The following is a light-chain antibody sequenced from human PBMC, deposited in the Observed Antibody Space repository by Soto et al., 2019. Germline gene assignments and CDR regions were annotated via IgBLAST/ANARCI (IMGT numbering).Light chain of an antibody. V-gene: IGKV3-11*01. CDR2: DAS. CDR1: QSVDVY. CDR3: QQRSNWPPWT. Sequence: EIVLTQSPATLSLSPGERATLSCRASQSVDVYLAWYQQKPGQAPRLLIYDASNRATGIPARFSGSGSGTDCSLTISSIEPDDFAVYYSQQRSNWPPWTCGQGPKAEIK. J-gene: IGKJ1*01.